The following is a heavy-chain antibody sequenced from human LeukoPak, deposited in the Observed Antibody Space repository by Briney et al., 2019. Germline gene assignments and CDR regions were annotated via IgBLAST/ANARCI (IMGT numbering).Heavy chain of an antibody. CDR1: RLTFSSHW. CDR3: ATGWVAATGIIY. V-gene: IGHV3-74*01. Sequence: PGGSLRLSCAASRLTFSSHWMHWVRQDPGKGLVWVSRINTDGSNTVYADSVKGRFTISRDNAKNTLYLQMNSLRAEDTAVYYCATGWVAATGIIYWGQGTLVTVSS. D-gene: IGHD6-13*01. J-gene: IGHJ4*02. CDR2: INTDGSNT.